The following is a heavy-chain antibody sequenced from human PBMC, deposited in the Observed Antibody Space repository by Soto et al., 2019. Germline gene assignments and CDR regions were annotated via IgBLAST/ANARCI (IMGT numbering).Heavy chain of an antibody. CDR2: ITSRGGTT. CDR3: ARPPSEGRYFDWWPHYYYGMDV. J-gene: IGHJ6*02. Sequence: PGGSLRLSCVVSGFTFANYAMGWVRQAPGKGLEWVSLITSRGGTTYYADSVKGRFTISRDNAKNTLYLQMNSLRAEDTAVYYCARPPSEGRYFDWWPHYYYGMDVWGQGTTVTVSS. CDR1: GFTFANYA. D-gene: IGHD3-9*01. V-gene: IGHV3-23*01.